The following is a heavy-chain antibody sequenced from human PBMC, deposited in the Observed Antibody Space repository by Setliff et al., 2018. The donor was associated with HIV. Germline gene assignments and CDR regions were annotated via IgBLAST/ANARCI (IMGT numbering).Heavy chain of an antibody. D-gene: IGHD4-17*01. CDR3: AKLTRLKASFPTDYLDP. J-gene: IGHJ5*02. V-gene: IGHV3-66*02. CDR1: RLTLSNNY. CDR2: LYPGGSA. Sequence: LKISCTASRLTLSNNYMTWVRQSPGKGLEWVSTLYPGGSAYYADSIKGRFTISRENAKNTLYLQMDSLRSEDTAVYFCAKLTRLKASFPTDYLDPWGQGILVTVSS.